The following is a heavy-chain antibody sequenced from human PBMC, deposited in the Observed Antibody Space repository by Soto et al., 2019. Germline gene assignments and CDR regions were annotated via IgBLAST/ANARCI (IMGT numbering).Heavy chain of an antibody. CDR1: GFTFRDYY. CDR3: ARNTVSAAGADYYGLDV. D-gene: IGHD6-13*01. J-gene: IGHJ6*02. Sequence: QVHLVESGGDLVEPGGSLRLSCAGSGFTFRDYYMSWVRLAPGQGLEWVSYMSSSGATIYYADSVKGRFTISRDNAKNSLYLKMNGLRADDTAVYYCARNTVSAAGADYYGLDVWGQGTTVTVSS. CDR2: MSSSGATI. V-gene: IGHV3-11*01.